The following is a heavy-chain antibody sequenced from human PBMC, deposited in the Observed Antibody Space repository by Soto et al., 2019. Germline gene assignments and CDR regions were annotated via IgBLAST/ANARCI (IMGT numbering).Heavy chain of an antibody. CDR1: GGSISSYY. Sequence: SETLSLTCTVSGGSISSYYWSWIRQPPGKGLEWIGYIYYSGGTNYNPSLKSRVTISVDTSKNQFSLKLSSVTAADTAVYYCARVYYYYYGMDVWGQGTTVTVSS. CDR3: ARVYYYYYGMDV. CDR2: IYYSGGT. J-gene: IGHJ6*02. V-gene: IGHV4-59*01.